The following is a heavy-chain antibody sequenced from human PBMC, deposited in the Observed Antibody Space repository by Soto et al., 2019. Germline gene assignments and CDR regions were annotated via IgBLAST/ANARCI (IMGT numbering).Heavy chain of an antibody. J-gene: IGHJ4*01. V-gene: IGHV3-23*01. CDR2: ITGSGSHS. Sequence: EVQLLQSGGGLVQPGGSLRLSCMASGFPSSTYGFSTYAMTWVRPPPGKGLEWVSVITGSGSHSYYADSVKGRFTISRDNSRNTLFLPMDSLRADDPAVYFCAKGTSSEFLLSFDDWGHGTLVTVSS. D-gene: IGHD3-10*01. CDR3: AKGTSSEFLLSFDD. CDR1: GFPSSTYGFSTYA.